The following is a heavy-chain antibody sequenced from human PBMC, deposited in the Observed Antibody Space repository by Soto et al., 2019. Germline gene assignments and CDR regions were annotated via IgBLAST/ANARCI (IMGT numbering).Heavy chain of an antibody. D-gene: IGHD5-18*01. CDR3: AKGRSGYSYGYPYYYYGMDV. CDR2: ISGSGGST. Sequence: GGSLRLSCEASGFTFSDYWMSWVRQAPGKGLEWVSAISGSGGSTYYADSVKGRFTISRDNSKNTLYLQMNSLRAEDTAVYYCAKGRSGYSYGYPYYYYGMDVWGQGTTVTVSS. J-gene: IGHJ6*02. CDR1: GFTFSDYW. V-gene: IGHV3-23*01.